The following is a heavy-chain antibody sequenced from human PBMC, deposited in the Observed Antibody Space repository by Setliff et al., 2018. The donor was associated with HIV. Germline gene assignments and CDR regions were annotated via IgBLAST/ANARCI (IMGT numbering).Heavy chain of an antibody. CDR2: IHSSGNT. CDR3: ARAPTGGLVGYFHH. V-gene: IGHV4-31*03. J-gene: IGHJ1*01. Sequence: PSETLSLTCNVSGGSISSGGYYWSWIRPPPGKGPEWIGYIHSSGNTFYTPSLKSRLTISLDTSKNQFSLKLNSVTAADTAVYYCARAPTGGLVGYFHHWGQGTLVTVSS. CDR1: GGSISSGGYY. D-gene: IGHD3-10*01.